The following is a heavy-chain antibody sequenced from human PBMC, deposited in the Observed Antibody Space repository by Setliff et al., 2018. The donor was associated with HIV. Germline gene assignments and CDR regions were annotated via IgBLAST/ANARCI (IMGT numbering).Heavy chain of an antibody. J-gene: IGHJ4*01. CDR3: ARNQGDSSGWYAGDY. CDR2: INTSGGSA. V-gene: IGHV1-46*01. Sequence: ASVKVSCKASGYTFTSYPMHWVRQAPGQGLEWMGVINTSGGSAGYAEKFRGRVTMTRDTSTSTVYMDLRNLRSEDTAVYYCARNQGDSSGWYAGDYWGHGTLVTAS. D-gene: IGHD6-19*01. CDR1: GYTFTSYP.